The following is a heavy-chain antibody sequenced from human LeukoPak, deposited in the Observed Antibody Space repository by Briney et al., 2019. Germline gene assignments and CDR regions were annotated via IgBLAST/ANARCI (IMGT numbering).Heavy chain of an antibody. Sequence: SVKVSCKASGGTFSSYAISWVRQAPGQGLEWMGGITPIFGTANYAQKFQGRVTITADESTSTAYMELSSLRSEDTAVYYCARDDGIAVAGPFDYWGQGTLVTVSS. J-gene: IGHJ4*02. CDR3: ARDDGIAVAGPFDY. V-gene: IGHV1-69*01. D-gene: IGHD6-19*01. CDR2: ITPIFGTA. CDR1: GGTFSSYA.